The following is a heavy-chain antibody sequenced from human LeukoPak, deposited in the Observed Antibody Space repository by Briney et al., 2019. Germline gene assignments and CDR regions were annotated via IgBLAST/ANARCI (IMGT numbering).Heavy chain of an antibody. J-gene: IGHJ6*02. CDR3: AREVIRGYSGYDFGAYYYYGMDV. CDR2: ISSSSSYI. D-gene: IGHD5-12*01. CDR1: GFTFSSYS. Sequence: GGSLRLSCAASGFTFSSYSMNWVRQAPGKGLEWVSSISSSSSYIYYADSVKGRFTIPRDNAKNSLYLQMNSLRAEDTAVYYCAREVIRGYSGYDFGAYYYYGMDVWGQGTTVTVSS. V-gene: IGHV3-21*01.